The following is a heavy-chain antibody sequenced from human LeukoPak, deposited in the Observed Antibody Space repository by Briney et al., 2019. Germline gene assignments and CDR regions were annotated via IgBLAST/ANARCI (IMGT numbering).Heavy chain of an antibody. CDR2: IWYDGSNK. CDR3: ARVVAPGGNVDSYGMDV. D-gene: IGHD1-1*01. CDR1: GFTFSSYA. V-gene: IGHV3-33*08. Sequence: GGSLRLSCAASGFTFSSYAMSWVRQAPGKGLKWVAVIWYDGSNKNHADSVKGRFTISRDNSKNTLYLQMNSLRAEDTAVYYCARVVAPGGNVDSYGMDVWGQGTTVTVSS. J-gene: IGHJ6*02.